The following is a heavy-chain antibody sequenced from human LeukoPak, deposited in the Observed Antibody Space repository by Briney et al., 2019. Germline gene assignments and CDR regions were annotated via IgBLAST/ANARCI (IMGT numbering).Heavy chain of an antibody. CDR3: ARINSGPGDH. CDR2: IYPGDSNT. Sequence: KSGESLKISCKASGYSFTSYWIAWVRQMPGKGLEWMGIIYPGDSNTRYSPSFQGQVTISADKSINTAFLSWSSLKASDTAMYFCARINSGPGDHWGQGTPVTVSS. CDR1: GYSFTSYW. V-gene: IGHV5-51*01. D-gene: IGHD3-10*01. J-gene: IGHJ5*02.